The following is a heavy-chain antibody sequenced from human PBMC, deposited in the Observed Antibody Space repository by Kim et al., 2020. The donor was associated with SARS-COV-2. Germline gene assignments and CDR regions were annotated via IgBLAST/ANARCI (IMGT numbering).Heavy chain of an antibody. D-gene: IGHD2-8*01. J-gene: IGHJ4*01. CDR1: GFTFRNFG. CDR2: IRHDGGKE. Sequence: GGSLRLSCAASGFTFRNFGMNWVRQAPGKGLEWVAVIRHDGGKEFYAESVEGRFSISRDNYKDTLYLQMHDLRVEDTAVYYCTRDALSNDDYNGEDYWG. CDR3: TRDALSNDDYNGEDY. V-gene: IGHV3-33*01.